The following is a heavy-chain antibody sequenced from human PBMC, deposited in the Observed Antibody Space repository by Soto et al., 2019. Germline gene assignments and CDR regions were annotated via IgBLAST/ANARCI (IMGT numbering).Heavy chain of an antibody. D-gene: IGHD3-16*01. CDR2: ISSSSSYI. J-gene: IGHJ4*02. V-gene: IGHV3-21*01. CDR3: ARERGSGYFDY. Sequence: EVQLVESGGGLVKPGGSLRLSCAASGLTFSIYTIKWVRQAPGKGLEWVSSISSSSSYIYYADSVKGRFTISRDNAMNSLYLQMNSLRAEDTAVYYCARERGSGYFDYWGQGTLVTVSS. CDR1: GLTFSIYT.